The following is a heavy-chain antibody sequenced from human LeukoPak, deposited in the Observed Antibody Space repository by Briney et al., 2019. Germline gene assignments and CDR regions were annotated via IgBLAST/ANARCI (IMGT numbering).Heavy chain of an antibody. D-gene: IGHD5-12*01. CDR2: VDGDGSTT. V-gene: IGHV3-74*01. CDR3: AVKGGYNDLVAPFDY. J-gene: IGHJ4*02. Sequence: GGSLRLSCAASGFTFSSDWMHWVRQAPGKGLEWVSRVDGDGSTTTYADSVKGRFTISRDNAKNTLYLQMNSLRVEDTAVYFCAVKGGYNDLVAPFDYWGPGTLVTVTS. CDR1: GFTFSSDW.